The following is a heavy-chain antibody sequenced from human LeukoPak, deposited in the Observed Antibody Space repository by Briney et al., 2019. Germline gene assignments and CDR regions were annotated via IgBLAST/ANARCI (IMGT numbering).Heavy chain of an antibody. CDR2: INHSGST. CDR3: GRGQAVRYFDWLSEGAYYYYMDV. V-gene: IGHV4-34*01. J-gene: IGHJ6*03. Sequence: SETLSLTCAVYGGSFSGYYWTWIRQPPGKGLEWIGEINHSGSTNYNPSLKSRVTVSVDTSKNQFSLKLSSVTAADTAVYYCGRGQAVRYFDWLSEGAYYYYMDVWGKGTTVTVSS. D-gene: IGHD3-9*01. CDR1: GGSFSGYY.